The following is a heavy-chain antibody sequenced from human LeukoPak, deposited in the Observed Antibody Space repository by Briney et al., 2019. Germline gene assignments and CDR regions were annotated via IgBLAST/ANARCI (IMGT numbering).Heavy chain of an antibody. V-gene: IGHV2-5*08. CDR1: GGSISNYYW. CDR2: IYWDDDK. J-gene: IGHJ4*02. D-gene: IGHD3-22*01. Sequence: TLSLTCTVSGGSISNYYWSWIRQPPGKALEWLALIYWDDDKRYSPSLKSRLTITKDTSKNQVVLTMTNMDPVDTATYYCANYDSSGYYGVYWGQGTLVTVSS. CDR3: ANYDSSGYYGVY.